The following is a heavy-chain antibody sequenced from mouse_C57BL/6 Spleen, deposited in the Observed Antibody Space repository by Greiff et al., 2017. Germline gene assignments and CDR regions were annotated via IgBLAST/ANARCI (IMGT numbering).Heavy chain of an antibody. CDR1: GYTFTSYW. J-gene: IGHJ4*01. Sequence: QVQLQQPGAELVRPGTSVKLSCKASGYTFTSYWMHWVKQRPGQGLEWIGVIDPSDSYTNYNQKFKGKATLTVDTSSSTAYMQLSSLTSEDSAVYYCARSSYYYGSSYEAMDYWGQGTSVTVSS. D-gene: IGHD1-1*01. CDR2: IDPSDSYT. CDR3: ARSSYYYGSSYEAMDY. V-gene: IGHV1-59*01.